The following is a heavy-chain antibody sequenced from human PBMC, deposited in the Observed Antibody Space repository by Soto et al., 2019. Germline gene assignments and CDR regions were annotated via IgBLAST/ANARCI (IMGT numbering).Heavy chain of an antibody. J-gene: IGHJ4*02. V-gene: IGHV4-61*01. CDR2: ISYSGTTNSDSGRT. CDR3: ATRILFRPLDY. Sequence: DTLSLTCTVSGASVRSDNYFWVWIRQPPGKGLECIGYISYSGTTNSDSGRTSYNPSLKSRVTISVDTSKNQFSLRLNSATAADTAVYYCATRILFRPLDYWGQGALVTVSS. CDR1: GASVRSDNYF.